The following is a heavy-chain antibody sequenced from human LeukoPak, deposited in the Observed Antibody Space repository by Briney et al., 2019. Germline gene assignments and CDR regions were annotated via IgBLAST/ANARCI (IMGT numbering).Heavy chain of an antibody. Sequence: GSSVKVSCMASGYTFTGYYMHWVGPAPGQGLDWMGGIKPNSGGTNYAQKFQGRVTMTRDTSISTAYMELSRLRSDDTAVYYCAGDSSGMYYFDYWGQGTLVTVSS. J-gene: IGHJ4*02. V-gene: IGHV1-2*02. CDR3: AGDSSGMYYFDY. CDR1: GYTFTGYY. D-gene: IGHD3-22*01. CDR2: IKPNSGGT.